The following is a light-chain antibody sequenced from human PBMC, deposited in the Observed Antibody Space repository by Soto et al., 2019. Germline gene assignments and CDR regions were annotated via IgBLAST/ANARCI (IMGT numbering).Light chain of an antibody. V-gene: IGLV2-14*03. J-gene: IGLJ1*01. CDR3: TSFTSRHTYV. CDR1: SSDVGGYNY. Sequence: QSALTQTASVSGSPGQSITISCTGTSSDVGGYNYVSWYQQHPDKAPSLMIYDVSNRPSGVSDRFSGSKSGDTASLTISGLQAEDEADYYCTSFTSRHTYVFGTGTKLTVL. CDR2: DVS.